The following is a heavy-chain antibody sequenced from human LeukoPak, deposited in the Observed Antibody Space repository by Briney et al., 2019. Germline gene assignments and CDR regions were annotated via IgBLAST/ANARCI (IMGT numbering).Heavy chain of an antibody. V-gene: IGHV1-2*02. J-gene: IGHJ4*02. CDR2: INPNSGGT. Sequence: GASVKVSCKASGYTFTGYYMHWVRQAPGQGLEWMGWINPNSGGTNYAQKFQGRVTMTRDTSISTAYMELSRLRSDDTAVYYCARDPQRVVDYYDSSGYLDYWGQGTLVTVSS. CDR1: GYTFTGYY. CDR3: ARDPQRVVDYYDSSGYLDY. D-gene: IGHD3-22*01.